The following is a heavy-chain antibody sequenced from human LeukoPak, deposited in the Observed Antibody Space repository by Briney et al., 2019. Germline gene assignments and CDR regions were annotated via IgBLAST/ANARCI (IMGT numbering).Heavy chain of an antibody. D-gene: IGHD6-19*01. J-gene: IGHJ6*03. CDR2: INHSGST. CDR3: AREKQWLVYYYYYYMDV. CDR1: GGSFGGYY. Sequence: PSETLSLTCAVYGGSFGGYYWSWIRQPPGKGLEWIGEINHSGSTNYNPSLKSRVTISVDTSKNQFSLKLSSVTAADTAVYYCAREKQWLVYYYYYYMDVWGKGTTVTVSS. V-gene: IGHV4-34*01.